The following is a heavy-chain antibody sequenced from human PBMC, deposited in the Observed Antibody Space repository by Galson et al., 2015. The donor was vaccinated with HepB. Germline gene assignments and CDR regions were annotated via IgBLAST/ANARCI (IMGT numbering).Heavy chain of an antibody. Sequence: QSGAEVKKPGESLRISCKGSGYSFTSYWISWVRQMPGKGLEWMGRIDPSDSYTNYSPSFQGHVTISADKSIGTAYLQWSSLKASDTAMYYCARSVGYCSSTSCRARVDAFDIWGQGTMVTVSS. V-gene: IGHV5-10-1*01. D-gene: IGHD2-2*01. J-gene: IGHJ3*02. CDR2: IDPSDSYT. CDR3: ARSVGYCSSTSCRARVDAFDI. CDR1: GYSFTSYW.